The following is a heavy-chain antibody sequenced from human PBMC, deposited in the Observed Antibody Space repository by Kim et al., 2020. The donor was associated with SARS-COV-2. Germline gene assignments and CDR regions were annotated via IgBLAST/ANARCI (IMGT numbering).Heavy chain of an antibody. V-gene: IGHV4-31*03. J-gene: IGHJ6*02. CDR3: ATTRPVVETAGTLDFDGMDV. D-gene: IGHD2-21*02. CDR2: IYSNGNT. Sequence: SETQSLTCTVSGGSISSDGYYWNWIRQHPGKGLEWIGYIYSNGNTYYNPSLESRITISLDTSKNQFSLKLSAVTAADTGVYYCATTRPVVETAGTLDFDGMDVWGQGTTVTVSS. CDR1: GGSISSDGYY.